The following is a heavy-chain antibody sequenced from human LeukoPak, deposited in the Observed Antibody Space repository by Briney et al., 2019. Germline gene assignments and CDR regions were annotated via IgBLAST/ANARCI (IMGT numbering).Heavy chain of an antibody. J-gene: IGHJ4*02. CDR3: TTWPAAHLKFDY. CDR2: IKSKTGGGTT. V-gene: IGHV3-15*01. CDR1: GFTFSNAW. Sequence: GGSLRLSCAASGFTFSNAWMSWVRQAPGKGLEWVGRIKSKTGGGTTDYAAPVKGRFTISRDDSKNTLYLQMNSLKTEDTAIYYCTTWPAAHLKFDYWGQGTLVTVSS. D-gene: IGHD2-2*01.